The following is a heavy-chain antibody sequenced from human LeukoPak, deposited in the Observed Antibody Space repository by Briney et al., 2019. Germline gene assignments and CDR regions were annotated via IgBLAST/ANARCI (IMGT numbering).Heavy chain of an antibody. D-gene: IGHD4-23*01. CDR1: GYTFTGYY. J-gene: IGHJ6*03. Sequence: ASVKVSCKASGYTFTGYYMHWVRQAPGQGLEWMGWINPNSGGTNYAQKFQGWVTMTRDTSISTAYMQLTRLRSDDTAAYYCARGYGGLHYYFYNMDVWGRGTTVTVSS. V-gene: IGHV1-2*04. CDR2: INPNSGGT. CDR3: ARGYGGLHYYFYNMDV.